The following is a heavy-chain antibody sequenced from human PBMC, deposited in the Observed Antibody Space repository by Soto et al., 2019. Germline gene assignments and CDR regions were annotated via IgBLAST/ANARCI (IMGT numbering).Heavy chain of an antibody. CDR1: GGTIVSYA. Sequence: GRPLRVCYAASGGTIVSYARRWVLKAPDKGLEWVAVISYDGSNKYYADSVRGRFTISRDNSKNTLYLQMNSLRAEDTAVYYCARERVDSTRYYYYHYGMGVWGQGTTGTVSS. J-gene: IGHJ6*02. D-gene: IGHD5-12*01. V-gene: IGHV3-30-3*01. CDR2: ISYDGSNK. CDR3: ARERVDSTRYYYYHYGMGV.